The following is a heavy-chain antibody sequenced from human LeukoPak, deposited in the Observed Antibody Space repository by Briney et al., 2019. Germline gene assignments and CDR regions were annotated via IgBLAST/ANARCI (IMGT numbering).Heavy chain of an antibody. CDR1: GFTVSSNY. D-gene: IGHD4-23*01. CDR2: IYSGGST. CDR3: ARDSNGGNSAFHLDY. V-gene: IGHV3-53*01. Sequence: SGGSLRLSCAASGFTVSSNYMSWVRQAPGKGLEWVSVIYSGGSTYYADSVKGRFTISRDNSKNTLYLQMNSLRAEDTAVYYCARDSNGGNSAFHLDYWGQGTLVTVSS. J-gene: IGHJ4*02.